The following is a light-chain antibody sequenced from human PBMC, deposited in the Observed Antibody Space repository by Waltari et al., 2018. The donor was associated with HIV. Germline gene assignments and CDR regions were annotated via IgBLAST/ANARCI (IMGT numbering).Light chain of an antibody. CDR1: NIGSKS. J-gene: IGLJ2*01. Sequence: SYVLTQSPSVSVALGQTASIACGGNNIGSKSVHWYQQKPGQAPALVIHDDRDRPSGIPERFSGSNSGHTATLSIGRVEAGDEADYYCQVWESSSDHVVIGGGTKLTV. V-gene: IGLV3-21*02. CDR3: QVWESSSDHVV. CDR2: DDR.